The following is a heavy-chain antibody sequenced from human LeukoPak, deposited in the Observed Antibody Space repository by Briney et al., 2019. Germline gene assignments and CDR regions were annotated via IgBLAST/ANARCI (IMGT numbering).Heavy chain of an antibody. CDR2: IYYSGST. J-gene: IGHJ4*02. Sequence: SETLSLTCTVSGGSISSGGYYWSWIRQHPGKGLEWIGYIYYSGSTYYNPSLKSRVTISVDTSKNQFSLKLSSATAADTAVYYCATQWRAVAGTGPAFDYWGQGTLVTVSS. CDR3: ATQWRAVAGTGPAFDY. V-gene: IGHV4-31*03. CDR1: GGSISSGGYY. D-gene: IGHD6-19*01.